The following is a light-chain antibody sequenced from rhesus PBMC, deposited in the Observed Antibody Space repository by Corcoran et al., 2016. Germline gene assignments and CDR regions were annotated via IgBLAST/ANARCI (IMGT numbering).Light chain of an antibody. CDR3: QQYSGRPYS. CDR2: GAS. V-gene: IGKV1-22*01. J-gene: IGKJ2*01. CDR1: QDIDSW. Sequence: DIQMTQSPSSLSASVGDTVTITCRASQDIDSWLAWYQKKPGKAPNLLTYGASSLLSGVPSRFSGSGSGRHFTLTVRSLQSEDFASYYCQQYSGRPYSFGQGTKVEIK.